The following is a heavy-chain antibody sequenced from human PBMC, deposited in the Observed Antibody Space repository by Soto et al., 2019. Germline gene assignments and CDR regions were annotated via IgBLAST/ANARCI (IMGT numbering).Heavy chain of an antibody. D-gene: IGHD3-16*01. CDR2: INIDGSTT. J-gene: IGHJ4*02. CDR3: ARDLGAAGH. V-gene: IGHV3-74*01. CDR1: GFTFSSYW. Sequence: GGSLRLSCAASGFTFSSYWMHWVRQTPGKGLVWVSHINIDGSTTTYADSVKGRFTISRDNAKNTLYLQMNGLRAEDTAVYYCARDLGAAGHWGLGTLVTVSS.